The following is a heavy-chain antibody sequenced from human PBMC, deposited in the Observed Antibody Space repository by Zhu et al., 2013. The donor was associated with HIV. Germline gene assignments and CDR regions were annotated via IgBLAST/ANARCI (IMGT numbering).Heavy chain of an antibody. CDR2: ISVYNGHT. V-gene: IGHV1-18*04. J-gene: IGHJ6*02. CDR3: AREGGIAAISTGMDV. D-gene: IGHD6-13*01. CDR1: GYTFTGYY. Sequence: QVQLVQSGAEVKKPGASVKVSCKASGYTFTGYYMHWVRQAPGQGLEWMGWISVYNGHTNYAQKFQGRVTLTADTSTSTAYMELRNLRSDDTAVYYCAREGGIAAISTGMDVWGQGTTVTVSS.